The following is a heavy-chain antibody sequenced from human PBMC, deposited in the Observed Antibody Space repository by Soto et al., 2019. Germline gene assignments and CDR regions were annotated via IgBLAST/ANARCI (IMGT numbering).Heavy chain of an antibody. D-gene: IGHD3-3*01. V-gene: IGHV1-3*01. CDR1: GYTFTSYA. CDR2: INAGNGNT. Sequence: AASVKVSCKASGYTFTSYAMHWVRQAPGQRLEWMGWINAGNGNTKYSQKFQGRVTITRDTSASTAYMELSSLRSEDTAVYYCARFRDYDFWSGYSNDYYYYYMDVWGKGTTVTVSS. CDR3: ARFRDYDFWSGYSNDYYYYYMDV. J-gene: IGHJ6*03.